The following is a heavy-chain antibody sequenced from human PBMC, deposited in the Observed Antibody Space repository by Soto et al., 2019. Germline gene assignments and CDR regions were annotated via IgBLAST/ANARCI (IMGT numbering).Heavy chain of an antibody. CDR2: IYYSGST. D-gene: IGHD2-8*01. V-gene: IGHV4-30-4*01. CDR1: GVSISSGDYY. CDR3: ASSGYCTNGVCCALFDP. J-gene: IGHJ5*02. Sequence: SETLSLTCTVSGVSISSGDYYWIWIRQPPGKGLEWIGYIYYSGSTYYNPSLKSRVTISVDTSKNQFSLKLSSVTAADTAVYYCASSGYCTNGVCCALFDPWGQGTLVSVSS.